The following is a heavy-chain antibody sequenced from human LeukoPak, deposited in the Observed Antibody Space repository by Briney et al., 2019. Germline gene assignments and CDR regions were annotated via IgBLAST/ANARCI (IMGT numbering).Heavy chain of an antibody. V-gene: IGHV4-34*01. Sequence: PSETLSLTCAVYGGSLSGYYLTWIRRPPGKGLEWIGEIHPSGSTNYNPSFGSRLSISADTSKNQFFLKLNSVTAADTAVYYCSRGGDASKVGNYWGQGTLVTVSS. J-gene: IGHJ4*02. D-gene: IGHD7-27*01. CDR3: SRGGDASKVGNY. CDR2: IHPSGST. CDR1: GGSLSGYY.